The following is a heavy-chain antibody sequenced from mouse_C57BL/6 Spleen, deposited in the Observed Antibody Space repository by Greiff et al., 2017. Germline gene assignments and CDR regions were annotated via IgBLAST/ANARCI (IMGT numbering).Heavy chain of an antibody. D-gene: IGHD2-3*01. CDR2: INPSSGYT. CDR3: SRSVYDGYPYAMDY. CDR1: GYTFTSYT. V-gene: IGHV1-4*01. Sequence: QVQLKQSGAELARPGASVKMSCKASGYTFTSYTMHWVKQRPGQGLEWIGYINPSSGYTKYNQKFKDKATLTADKSSSTAYMQLSSLTSEDSAVYYCSRSVYDGYPYAMDYWGQGTSVTVSS. J-gene: IGHJ4*01.